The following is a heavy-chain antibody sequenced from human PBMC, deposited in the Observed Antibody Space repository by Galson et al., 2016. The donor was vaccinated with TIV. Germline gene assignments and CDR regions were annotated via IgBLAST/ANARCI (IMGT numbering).Heavy chain of an antibody. V-gene: IGHV4-61*01. CDR2: ISYSGST. CDR1: GRSVSSGSYY. Sequence: SETLSLTCTVSGRSVSSGSYYWSWIRQPPGKGLEYIGYISYSGSTNYNSSLKSRVTISVDTSKNQFSLRLKSVTPADTAVYYCARAVGFYDDNWFDPWGQGTLVTVSS. J-gene: IGHJ5*02. D-gene: IGHD5/OR15-5a*01. CDR3: ARAVGFYDDNWFDP.